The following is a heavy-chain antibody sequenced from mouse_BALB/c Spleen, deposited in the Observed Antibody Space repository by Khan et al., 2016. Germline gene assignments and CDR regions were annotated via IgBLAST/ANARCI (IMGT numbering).Heavy chain of an antibody. CDR1: GFNIKDYY. CDR3: NAWGAMDY. CDR2: IDPENGDT. V-gene: IGHV14-4*02. J-gene: IGHJ4*01. Sequence: VQLQQSGAELVRSGASVKLSCTASGFNIKDYYMHWVKQRPEQGLEWIGWIDPENGDTEYDQKFQGKATMTADTSSNTAYLQLSSLTSEDTAVYYCNAWGAMDYWGQGTSVTVSS.